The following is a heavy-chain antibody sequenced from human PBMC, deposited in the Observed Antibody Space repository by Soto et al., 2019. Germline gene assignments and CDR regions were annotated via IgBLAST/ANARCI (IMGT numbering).Heavy chain of an antibody. CDR3: AGGYSGSYSPESWFDP. CDR1: GGTFSSYA. J-gene: IGHJ5*02. Sequence: GASVKVSCKASGGTFSSYAISWVRQAPGQGLEWMGGIIPIFGTANYAQKFQGRVTITADESTSTAYMELSSLRSEDTAVYSCAGGYSGSYSPESWFDPWGQGTLVTVSS. V-gene: IGHV1-69*13. CDR2: IIPIFGTA. D-gene: IGHD1-26*01.